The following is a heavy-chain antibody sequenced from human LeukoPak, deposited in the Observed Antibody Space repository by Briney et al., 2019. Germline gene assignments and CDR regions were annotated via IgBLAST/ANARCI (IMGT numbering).Heavy chain of an antibody. CDR3: VRGYYYHYMDV. CDR1: GFTFNNYW. CDR2: IKQDGSEE. V-gene: IGHV3-7*01. Sequence: GGSLRLSCAASGFTFNNYWMNWVRQAPGKGLEWVANIKQDGSEEYYVDSVKGRFTISRDNAKNSLYLQMNALRTDDTAVYYCVRGYYYHYMDVWGKGTTVTVSS. J-gene: IGHJ6*03.